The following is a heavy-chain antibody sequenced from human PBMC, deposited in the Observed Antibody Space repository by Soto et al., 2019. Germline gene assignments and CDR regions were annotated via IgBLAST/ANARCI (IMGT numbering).Heavy chain of an antibody. CDR3: ARGRYGDY. J-gene: IGHJ4*02. CDR2: IRAHNGNT. D-gene: IGHD1-1*01. CDR1: GYTFTSYG. V-gene: IGHV1-18*01. Sequence: QVHLVQSGAEVKKPGASVKVSCKASGYTFTSYGITWVRQTPGQGLVWMGLIRAHNGNTDYEQKLQARVIVTRDTSTRRAYMELRSLRSDDTAVYYCARGRYGDYWGQGALVTVSS.